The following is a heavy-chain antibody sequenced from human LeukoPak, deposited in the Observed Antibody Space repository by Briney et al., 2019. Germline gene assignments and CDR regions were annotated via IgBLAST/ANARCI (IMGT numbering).Heavy chain of an antibody. D-gene: IGHD3-10*01. V-gene: IGHV1-2*02. CDR1: GYTFTGYY. Sequence: ASVTVSCKASGYTFTGYYMHWVRQAPGQGLEWMGWINPNSGGTNYAQKFQGRVTMTRDTSISTAYMELSRLRSDDTAVYYCARDRLWFGEIPFFQHWGQGTLVTVSS. CDR3: ARDRLWFGEIPFFQH. J-gene: IGHJ1*01. CDR2: INPNSGGT.